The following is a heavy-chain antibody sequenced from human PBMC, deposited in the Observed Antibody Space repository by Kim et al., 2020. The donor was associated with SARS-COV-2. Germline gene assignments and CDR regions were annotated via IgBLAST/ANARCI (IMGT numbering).Heavy chain of an antibody. CDR1: GFTFSNAW. D-gene: IGHD3-22*01. CDR3: TTDPAAYDSSGYYGLLFGNYYYGMDV. J-gene: IGHJ6*02. CDR2: IKSKTDGGTT. V-gene: IGHV3-15*01. Sequence: GGSLRLSCAASGFTFSNAWMSWVRQAPGKGLEWVGRIKSKTDGGTTDYAAPVKGRFTISRDDSKNTLYLQMNSLKTEDTAVYYCTTDPAAYDSSGYYGLLFGNYYYGMDVWGQGTTVTVSS.